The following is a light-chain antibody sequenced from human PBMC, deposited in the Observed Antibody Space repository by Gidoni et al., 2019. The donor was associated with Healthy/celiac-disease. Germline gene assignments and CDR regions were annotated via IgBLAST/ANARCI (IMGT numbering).Light chain of an antibody. V-gene: IGKV1-12*02. Sequence: DIQMTQSPSSVSASVGDRVTITCRASQGISRWLAWYQQKPGKAPKLLIYAASSLQSGVPSRFSGSGYGTDFTLTISSLQPEDFATYYCQQANSFPSITFGQGTRLEIK. CDR3: QQANSFPSIT. CDR2: AAS. J-gene: IGKJ5*01. CDR1: QGISRW.